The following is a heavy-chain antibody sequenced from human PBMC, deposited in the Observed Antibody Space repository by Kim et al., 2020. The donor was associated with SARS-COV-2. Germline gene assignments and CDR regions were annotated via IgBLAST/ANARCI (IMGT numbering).Heavy chain of an antibody. CDR3: ARGASYYGSGSYYNVWPQYGMDV. CDR1: GGSFSGYY. Sequence: SETLSLTCAVYGGSFSGYYWSWIRQPPGKGLEWIGEINHSGSTNYNPSLKSRVTISVDTSKNQFSLKLSSVTAAVTAVYYCARGASYYGSGSYYNVWPQYGMDVWGQGTTVTVSS. V-gene: IGHV4-34*01. J-gene: IGHJ6*02. D-gene: IGHD3-10*01. CDR2: INHSGST.